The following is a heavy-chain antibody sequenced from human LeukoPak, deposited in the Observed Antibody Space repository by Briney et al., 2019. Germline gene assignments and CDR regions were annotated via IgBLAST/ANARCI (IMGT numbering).Heavy chain of an antibody. CDR3: ARPESYYYGSGSHPNWFDP. Sequence: PSETLSLTCTVSGGSISSYYWSWIRQPPGKRLEWIGHIYYSGSTNYNPSLKSRVTISVDTSKNQFSLKLSSVTAADTAVYYCARPESYYYGSGSHPNWFDPWGQGTLVTVSS. CDR2: IYYSGST. D-gene: IGHD3-10*01. J-gene: IGHJ5*02. CDR1: GGSISSYY. V-gene: IGHV4-59*08.